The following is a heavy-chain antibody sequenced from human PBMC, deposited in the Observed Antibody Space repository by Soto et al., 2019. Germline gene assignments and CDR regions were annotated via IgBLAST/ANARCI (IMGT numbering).Heavy chain of an antibody. CDR3: AREGYSYGYGGGFVNY. D-gene: IGHD5-18*01. CDR1: VYSTISGYY. Sequence: ASETLSLTCAVSVYSTISGYYCSWIRQPPGKGLEWIGEINHSGSTNYNPSLKSRVTISVDTSKNQFSLKLSSVTAADTAVYYCAREGYSYGYGGGFVNYWGQGTLVTVSS. CDR2: INHSGST. V-gene: IGHV4-34*01. J-gene: IGHJ4*02.